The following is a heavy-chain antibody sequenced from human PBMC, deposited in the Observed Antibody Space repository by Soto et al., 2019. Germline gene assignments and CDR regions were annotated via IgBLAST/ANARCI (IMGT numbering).Heavy chain of an antibody. Sequence: SETLSLTCAVYGGSFSGYYWSWIRQPPGKGLEWIGEINHSGSTNYNPSLKSRVTLSVDTSKNQCSLKLSSVPAADTAVYYCAREGGYCSSTSCYSKSVDPGGQGTLVTVSS. J-gene: IGHJ5*02. CDR3: AREGGYCSSTSCYSKSVDP. V-gene: IGHV4-34*01. CDR1: GGSFSGYY. D-gene: IGHD2-2*01. CDR2: INHSGST.